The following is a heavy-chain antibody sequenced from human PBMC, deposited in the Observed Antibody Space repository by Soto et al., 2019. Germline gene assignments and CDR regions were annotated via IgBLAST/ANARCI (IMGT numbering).Heavy chain of an antibody. J-gene: IGHJ4*02. CDR3: ARGHHSYYDTSGYYPYFDF. Sequence: SETLSLTCTVSGGSISSYYWSWIRQSPGKGLEWIGYMHYSGSTNYNPSLKSRVAISLDTSNNQFSLRLTSLTAADTAVYFCARGHHSYYDTSGYYPYFDFWGQGTLVTVSS. V-gene: IGHV4-59*01. D-gene: IGHD3-22*01. CDR1: GGSISSYY. CDR2: MHYSGST.